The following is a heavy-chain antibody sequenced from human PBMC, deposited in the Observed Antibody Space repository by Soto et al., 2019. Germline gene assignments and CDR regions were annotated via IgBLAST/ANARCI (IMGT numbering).Heavy chain of an antibody. CDR3: ARDSGVNSENFYGLDV. V-gene: IGHV4-31*03. CDR1: GVSVSSGDYY. J-gene: IGHJ6*02. CDR2: IDRSGST. Sequence: QVQLQESGPGLVKPSQTLSLSCNVYGVSVSSGDYYWSWIRQHAGAGLEWIGYIDRSGSTYYKPSLRGRVIMSVDTSTNQIYLRLLSVTAADTALYYCARDSGVNSENFYGLDVWGHGPTVTVSS. D-gene: IGHD1-1*01.